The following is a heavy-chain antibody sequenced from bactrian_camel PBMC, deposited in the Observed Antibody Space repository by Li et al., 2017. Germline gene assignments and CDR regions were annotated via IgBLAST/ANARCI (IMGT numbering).Heavy chain of an antibody. CDR2: IDTAGSA. CDR3: AADAVNLQLARWYSY. J-gene: IGHJ4*01. D-gene: IGHD2*01. Sequence: HVQLVESGGGSVQTGGSLRLSCAASGYTSSPYCMAWFRQVPGKEREGVAAIDTAGSATYTYAAQGRFTISRDNAKNTLYQQMNDLRVEDTGVYYCAADAVNLQLARWYSYWGQGTQVTVS. V-gene: IGHV3S1*01. CDR1: GYTSSPYC.